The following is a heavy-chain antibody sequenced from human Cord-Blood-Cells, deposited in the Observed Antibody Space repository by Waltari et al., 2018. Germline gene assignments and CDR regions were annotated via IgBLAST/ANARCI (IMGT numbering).Heavy chain of an antibody. V-gene: IGHV4-61*09. CDR2: IYTSGST. J-gene: IGHJ4*02. CDR1: GGAISSGSYY. CDR3: ARAVVATIDY. Sequence: QVQLQESGPGLVKPSQTLSLTCPVPGGAISSGSYYCSWIRQPAGKGLEWIGYIYTSGSTNYNPSLKSRVTISVDTSKNQFSLKLSSVTAADTAVYYCARAVVATIDYWGQGTLVTVSS. D-gene: IGHD5-12*01.